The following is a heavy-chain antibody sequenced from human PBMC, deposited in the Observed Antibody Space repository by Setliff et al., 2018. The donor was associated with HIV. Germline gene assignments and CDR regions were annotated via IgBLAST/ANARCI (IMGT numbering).Heavy chain of an antibody. CDR2: IFTSGST. CDR3: ARVPTSSWYVTTQRTKEYFHH. V-gene: IGHV4-61*09. J-gene: IGHJ1*01. D-gene: IGHD6-13*01. Sequence: SETLSLTCTVSGDSINSGSYYWSWIRQPAGEGLEWIGHIFTSGSTTYNPSLKSRVTISVDTSKNQFSLKLSSVTAADTAIYYCARVPTSSWYVTTQRTKEYFHHWGQGTLVTVSS. CDR1: GDSINSGSYY.